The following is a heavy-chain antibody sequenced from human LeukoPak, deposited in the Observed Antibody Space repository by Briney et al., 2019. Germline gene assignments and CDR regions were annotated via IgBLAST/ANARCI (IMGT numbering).Heavy chain of an antibody. Sequence: GGSLRLSCAASGFIFSTYEMNWVRQAPGKGLEWVAVVSTDGTIKYYADSMKGRFTVSRDNSKNTVDLQMNSLRVEDTALYFCVQEFNHEQWFFDIWGRGTLVTVSS. J-gene: IGHJ2*01. D-gene: IGHD3-22*01. CDR1: GFIFSTYE. CDR2: VSTDGTIK. CDR3: VQEFNHEQWFFDI. V-gene: IGHV3-30*18.